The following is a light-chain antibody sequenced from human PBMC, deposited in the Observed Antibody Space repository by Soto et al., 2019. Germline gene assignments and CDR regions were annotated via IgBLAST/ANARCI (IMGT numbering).Light chain of an antibody. CDR2: DAS. CDR1: QGISNY. Sequence: IQLTQSPSSLSASIGDRVTITCRASQGISNYLAWYQQKPGKAPKLLIYDASILEAGVPSRFSGSGSGTDFTFTISSLQPEDVATYYCQKCDYLPIFGPGTTVDFK. CDR3: QKCDYLPI. J-gene: IGKJ3*01. V-gene: IGKV1-33*01.